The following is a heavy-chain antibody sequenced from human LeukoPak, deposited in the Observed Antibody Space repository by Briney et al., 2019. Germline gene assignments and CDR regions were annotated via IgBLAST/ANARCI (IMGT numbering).Heavy chain of an antibody. V-gene: IGHV4-30-2*01. CDR1: GGSISSGGYY. CDR2: IYHSGST. J-gene: IGHJ4*02. Sequence: PSETLSLTCTVSGGSISSGGYYWSWIRQPPGKGLEWIGYIYHSGSTYYNPSLKSRVTISVDRSKNQFSLKLSSVTAADTAVYYCAREEGGYQLVPGDDYWGQGTLVTVSS. D-gene: IGHD2-2*01. CDR3: AREEGGYQLVPGDDY.